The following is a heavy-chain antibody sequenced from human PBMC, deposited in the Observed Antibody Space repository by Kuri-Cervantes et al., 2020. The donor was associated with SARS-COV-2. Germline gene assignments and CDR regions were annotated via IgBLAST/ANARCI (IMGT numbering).Heavy chain of an antibody. CDR3: ATCIAAAGSYYFDY. D-gene: IGHD6-13*01. CDR2: IYHSGST. V-gene: IGHV4-38-2*02. CDR1: GYSISSGYY. Sequence: GSLRLSCTVSGYSISSGYYWGWIRQPPGKGLEWIGGIYHSGSTYYNPSLKSRVTISVDTSKNQFSLKLSSVTAADTAVYYCATCIAAAGSYYFDYWGQGTLVTVSS. J-gene: IGHJ4*02.